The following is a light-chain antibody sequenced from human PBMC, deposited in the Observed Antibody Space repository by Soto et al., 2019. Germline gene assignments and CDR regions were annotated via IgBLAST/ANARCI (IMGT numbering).Light chain of an antibody. V-gene: IGLV2-14*01. CDR3: SSYTSRSTY. CDR2: EVS. J-gene: IGLJ1*01. CDR1: SSDVGGYNY. Sequence: QSVLTQPASVSGSPGQSITISCTGTSSDVGGYNYVSWYQQHPGKAPKLMIYEVSNRHSGVSNRFSGSKSGNTDSLTISGLQAEDEADYYCSSYTSRSTYFGTANKVTV.